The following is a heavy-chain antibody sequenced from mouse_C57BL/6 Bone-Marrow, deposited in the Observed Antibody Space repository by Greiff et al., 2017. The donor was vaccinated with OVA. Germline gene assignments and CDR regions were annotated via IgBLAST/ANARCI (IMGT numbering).Heavy chain of an antibody. CDR2: IYYSGTI. D-gene: IGHD1-1*01. Sequence: EVKVIASGPGLVKPSQTVFLTCTVTGISITTGNYRWSWIRQFPGNKLEWIGYIYYSGTITYNPSLTSLPTFTRDTPKNQYFLEMNSVTAEDTATDYCARDGSSGYCEVWGTGTTVTVSS. CDR1: GISITTGNYR. CDR3: ARDGSSGYCEV. V-gene: IGHV3-5*01. J-gene: IGHJ1*03.